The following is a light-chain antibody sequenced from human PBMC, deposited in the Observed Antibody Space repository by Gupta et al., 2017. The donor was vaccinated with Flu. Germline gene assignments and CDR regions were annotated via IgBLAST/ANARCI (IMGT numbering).Light chain of an antibody. J-gene: IGLJ1*01. V-gene: IGLV1-44*01. CDR1: TSNIGTNS. CDR3: AAWDDSLNGHYV. CDR2: GSY. Sequence: QSVLAQPPSASGTPGQRVTISCSGSTSNIGTNSVNWYQQVPGTSPKLLIYGSYQRPSGVPDRFAGSKSGTSASLANSGLQSEDEADYYCAAWDDSLNGHYVFGTGTKVTVL.